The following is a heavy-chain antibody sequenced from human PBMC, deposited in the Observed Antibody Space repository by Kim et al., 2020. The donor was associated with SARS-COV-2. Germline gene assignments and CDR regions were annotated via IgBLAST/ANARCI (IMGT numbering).Heavy chain of an antibody. J-gene: IGHJ1*01. Sequence: GGSLRLSCAASGFTFSSYGMHWVRQAPGKGLEWVAVIWYDGSNKYYADSVKGRFTISRDNSKNTLYLQMNSLRAEDTAVYYCARGPHYYDSSGRGPFQHWGQGTLVTVSS. CDR3: ARGPHYYDSSGRGPFQH. D-gene: IGHD3-22*01. CDR2: IWYDGSNK. CDR1: GFTFSSYG. V-gene: IGHV3-33*08.